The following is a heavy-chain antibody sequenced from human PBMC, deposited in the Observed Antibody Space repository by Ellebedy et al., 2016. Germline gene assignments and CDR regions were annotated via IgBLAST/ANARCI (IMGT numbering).Heavy chain of an antibody. V-gene: IGHV4-31*03. J-gene: IGHJ4*02. CDR2: IYYSGST. Sequence: SETLSLTXTVSGGSINSVGYYWSWIRQHPGKGLEWIGYIYYSGSTYYNPSLKSRVTISVDTSKNQFSLKLNSVTAADTAVYYCARRKDVLTGYYPFDSWGQGTEVTVSS. CDR3: ARRKDVLTGYYPFDS. CDR1: GGSINSVGYY. D-gene: IGHD3-9*01.